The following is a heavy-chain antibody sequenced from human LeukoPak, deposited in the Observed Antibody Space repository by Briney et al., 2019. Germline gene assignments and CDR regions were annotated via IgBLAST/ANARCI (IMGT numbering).Heavy chain of an antibody. V-gene: IGHV4-39*01. J-gene: IGHJ6*02. Sequence: SVTLSLTCTGSGCSISSSSYYSGWIRQPPWKGLEWIGSIYYSGSTYYNPSLKSRVTISVDTSKNQFSLKLSSVTAADTAVYYCARRRLNCSGGSCYSHGMDVWGQGTTVTVSS. CDR1: GCSISSSSYY. D-gene: IGHD2-15*01. CDR2: IYYSGST. CDR3: ARRRLNCSGGSCYSHGMDV.